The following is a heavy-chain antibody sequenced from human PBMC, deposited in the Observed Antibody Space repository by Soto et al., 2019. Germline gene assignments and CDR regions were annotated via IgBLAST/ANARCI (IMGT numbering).Heavy chain of an antibody. CDR1: GFTFSSYA. CDR3: AKTQRPRQWLAQQTGFDY. V-gene: IGHV3-23*01. J-gene: IGHJ4*02. D-gene: IGHD6-19*01. CDR2: ISGSGGST. Sequence: GGSLRLSCAASGFTFSSYAMSWVRQAPGKGLEWVSAISGSGGSTYYADSVKGRFTISRDNSKNTLYLQMNSLRAEDTAVYYCAKTQRPRQWLAQQTGFDYWGQGTLVTVSS.